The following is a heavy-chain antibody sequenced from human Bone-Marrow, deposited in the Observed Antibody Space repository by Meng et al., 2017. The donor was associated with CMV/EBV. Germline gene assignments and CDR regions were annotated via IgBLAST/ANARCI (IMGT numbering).Heavy chain of an antibody. CDR2: ICSGGST. CDR1: RFTSSGNY. Sequence: SCAGSRFTSSGNYLRWVGQAPGKGLEWVSVICSGGSTYYADSVKGRFTITRDNSKNTLYPKMNSLRAEDTAVYYCARSMVTRDWFDPWGQGTLVTVSS. V-gene: IGHV3-66*02. J-gene: IGHJ5*02. D-gene: IGHD3-10*01. CDR3: ARSMVTRDWFDP.